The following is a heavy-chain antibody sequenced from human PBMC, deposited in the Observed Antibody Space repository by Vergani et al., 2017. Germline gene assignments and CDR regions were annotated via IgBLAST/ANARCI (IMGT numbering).Heavy chain of an antibody. J-gene: IGHJ4*02. CDR3: ARGYLVYGSGVTFFDY. CDR1: GYTFTSYG. CDR2: ISAYNGNT. Sequence: QVQLVQSGAEVKKPGASVKVSCKASGYTFTSYGISWVRQAPGQGLEWMGWISAYNGNTNYAQKLQGRVNMTTETSTSTAYMELRSLRSDDTAVYYCARGYLVYGSGVTFFDYWGQGTLVTVSS. D-gene: IGHD3-10*01. V-gene: IGHV1-18*01.